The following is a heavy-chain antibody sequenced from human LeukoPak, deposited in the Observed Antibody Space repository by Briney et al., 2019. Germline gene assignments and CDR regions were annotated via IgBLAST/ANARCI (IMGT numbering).Heavy chain of an antibody. CDR3: ARDRDDYVWGTYRW. CDR2: IYHTGST. D-gene: IGHD3-16*02. V-gene: IGHV4-38-2*01. J-gene: IGHJ4*02. Sequence: SETLSLTCAVSGYSISSGYYWGWVRQAPGKGLEWIGSIYHTGSTDYNPSLKSRLTISVDMSKNQFSLNLRSVTAADTAVYYCARDRDDYVWGTYRWWGQGMLVTVSS. CDR1: GYSISSGYY.